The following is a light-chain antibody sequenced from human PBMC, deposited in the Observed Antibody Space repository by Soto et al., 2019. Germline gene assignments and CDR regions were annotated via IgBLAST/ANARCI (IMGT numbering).Light chain of an antibody. J-gene: IGLJ2*01. CDR3: SSFAGGNNLL. CDR2: EVS. Sequence: QSALTQPPSASGSPGQSVTISCTGTSSDVGGYNFVSWYQQHPGKAPKLLIYEVSKRPSGVPDRFSGSNSDNTASLTVSGLQAEDEAEYYCSSFAGGNNLLFGGGTKLTVL. V-gene: IGLV2-8*01. CDR1: SSDVGGYNF.